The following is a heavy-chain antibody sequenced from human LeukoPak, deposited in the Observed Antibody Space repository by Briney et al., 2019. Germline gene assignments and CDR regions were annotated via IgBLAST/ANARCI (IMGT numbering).Heavy chain of an antibody. V-gene: IGHV3-23*01. J-gene: IGHJ4*02. CDR3: AKDRATVVTRAFDY. Sequence: GGSLRLSCAASGFTFSGYGMSWVRQAPGKGLEWVSAISGSGGLTYYADSVKGRFTISRDNSKNTLFLQMNSLRAEDTAVYYCAKDRATVVTRAFDYWGQGTLVTVSS. CDR1: GFTFSGYG. CDR2: ISGSGGLT. D-gene: IGHD4-23*01.